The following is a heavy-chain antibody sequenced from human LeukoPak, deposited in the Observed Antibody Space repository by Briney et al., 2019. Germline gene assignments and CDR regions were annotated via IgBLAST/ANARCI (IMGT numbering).Heavy chain of an antibody. CDR2: IAISGTYI. D-gene: IGHD2-15*01. Sequence: PGGSLRLSCAASGFILSDYNMNWVRQAPGKGLEWVSFIAISGTYITYSDSVKRRFTISRDNAKNSLYLQMNSLRAEDTAVYYCARDLSATPRAYDYWGQGTRVSVSS. J-gene: IGHJ4*02. V-gene: IGHV3-21*01. CDR1: GFILSDYN. CDR3: ARDLSATPRAYDY.